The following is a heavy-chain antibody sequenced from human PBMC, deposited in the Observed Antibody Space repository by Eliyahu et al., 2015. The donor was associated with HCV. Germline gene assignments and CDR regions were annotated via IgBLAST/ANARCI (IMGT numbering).Heavy chain of an antibody. D-gene: IGHD2-15*01. J-gene: IGHJ6*02. CDR1: GGSFSGYY. CDR3: AREKFRYCSGNSCHQLYDYYGMDV. Sequence: QVQLQQWGAGLLKPSETLSLTCAVYGGSFSGYYWXWIRQPPGRGLEXIGEINHRGSPNXNPSLKSRVTISIXTSKNQFSLKLSSVTAADTALYYCAREKFRYCSGNSCHQLYDYYGMDVWGQGTTVTVSS. CDR2: INHRGSP. V-gene: IGHV4-34*01.